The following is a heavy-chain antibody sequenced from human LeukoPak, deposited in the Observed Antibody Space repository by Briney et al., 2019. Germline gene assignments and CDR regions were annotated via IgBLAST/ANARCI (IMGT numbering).Heavy chain of an antibody. J-gene: IGHJ4*02. D-gene: IGHD6-19*01. Sequence: GGSLRLSRAASGFTFSSYAMSWVRQAPGKGLEWVSAISGSGGSTYYADSVKGRFTISRDNSKNTLYLQMNSLRAEDTAVYYCAKARIAVAGTGGSYFDYWSQGTLVTVSS. CDR3: AKARIAVAGTGGSYFDY. CDR2: ISGSGGST. V-gene: IGHV3-23*01. CDR1: GFTFSSYA.